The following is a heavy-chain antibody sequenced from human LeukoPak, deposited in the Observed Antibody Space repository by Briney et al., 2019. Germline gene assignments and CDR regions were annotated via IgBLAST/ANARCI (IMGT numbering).Heavy chain of an antibody. Sequence: SETLSLTCTVSGGSISNYYWNWIRQPPGKGLEWIGYIYYSGSTNYNPSLKSRVTISVDTSKNQFSLKLSSVTAADTAVYYCARAPNYDFWSGYWGTGNYYYYMDVWGKGTTVTVSS. CDR2: IYYSGST. J-gene: IGHJ6*03. V-gene: IGHV4-59*01. CDR3: ARAPNYDFWSGYWGTGNYYYYMDV. CDR1: GGSISNYY. D-gene: IGHD3-3*01.